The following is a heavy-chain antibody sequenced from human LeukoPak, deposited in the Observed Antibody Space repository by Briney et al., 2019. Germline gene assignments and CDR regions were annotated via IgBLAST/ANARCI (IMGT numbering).Heavy chain of an antibody. Sequence: SSETLSLTCTVSGGSISSYYWSWIRQPAGKGLEWIGRIYSSGSTNYNPSLKSRVTMSVDTSKNRFSLKLSSVTAADTAVYYCAREDIGARSDFWGQGTLVTVSS. J-gene: IGHJ4*02. CDR2: IYSSGST. CDR3: AREDIGARSDF. CDR1: GGSISSYY. D-gene: IGHD6-6*01. V-gene: IGHV4-4*07.